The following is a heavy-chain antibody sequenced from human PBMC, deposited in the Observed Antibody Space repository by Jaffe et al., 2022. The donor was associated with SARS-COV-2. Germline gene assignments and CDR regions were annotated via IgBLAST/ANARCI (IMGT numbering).Heavy chain of an antibody. CDR2: ISGSGGST. V-gene: IGHV3-23*01. D-gene: IGHD3-9*01. J-gene: IGHJ4*02. CDR1: GFTFSSYA. Sequence: EVQLLESGGGLVQPGGSLRLSCAASGFTFSSYAMSWVRQAPGKGLEWVSAISGSGGSTYYADSVKGRFTISRDNSKNTLYLQMNSLRAEDTAVYYCATALRYFDWPPGDYWGQGTLVTVSS. CDR3: ATALRYFDWPPGDY.